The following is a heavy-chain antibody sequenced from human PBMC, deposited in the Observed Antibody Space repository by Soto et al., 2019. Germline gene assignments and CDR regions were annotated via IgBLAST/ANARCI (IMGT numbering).Heavy chain of an antibody. CDR1: GNSISTGAYY. V-gene: IGHV4-31*03. D-gene: IGHD3-10*01. Sequence: SETLSLTCTVSGNSISTGAYYWSWLRQHPVKGLEWIGHIFYSGNTHYSPSLESRVTISVDTSKNRFSIKLTSVTVADTAVYYCAREGRSAAPQAGFDLWGQGTLVTVSS. J-gene: IGHJ4*02. CDR2: IFYSGNT. CDR3: AREGRSAAPQAGFDL.